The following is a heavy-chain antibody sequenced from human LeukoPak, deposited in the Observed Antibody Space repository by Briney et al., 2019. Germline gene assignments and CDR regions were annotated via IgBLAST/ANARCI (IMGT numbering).Heavy chain of an antibody. Sequence: ASETLSLTCAVYGGSFSGYYWGWIRQPPGKGLEWIGEINHSGSTNYNPSLKSRVTISVDTSKNQFSLKLSSVTAADTAVYYCARGRHYYDSSGYYPEIDYWGQGTLVTVSS. V-gene: IGHV4-34*01. CDR1: GGSFSGYY. D-gene: IGHD3-22*01. CDR2: INHSGST. J-gene: IGHJ4*02. CDR3: ARGRHYYDSSGYYPEIDY.